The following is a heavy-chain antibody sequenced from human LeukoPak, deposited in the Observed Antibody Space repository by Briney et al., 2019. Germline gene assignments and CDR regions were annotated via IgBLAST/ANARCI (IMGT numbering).Heavy chain of an antibody. J-gene: IGHJ4*02. V-gene: IGHV4-34*01. CDR1: GGSFSGYY. CDR2: INHSGST. CDR3: ARRKTSAFDY. Sequence: SETLSLTRAVYGGSFSGYYWSWVRQPPGKGLEWIGEINHSGSTNYNPSLKSRVTISVDTSKNQFSLKLSSVTAADTAVYYCARRKTSAFDYWGQGTLVTVSS. D-gene: IGHD1-14*01.